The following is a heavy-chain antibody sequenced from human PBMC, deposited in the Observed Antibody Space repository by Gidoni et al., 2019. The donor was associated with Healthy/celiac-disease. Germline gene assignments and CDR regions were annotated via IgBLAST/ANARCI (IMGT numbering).Heavy chain of an antibody. CDR1: GLTFSDYY. Sequence: QVQLVESGGGLVKPGGSLRLSCAASGLTFSDYYMSWTRQAPGKGLEWVSYISSSGSTIYYADSVKCRFTISRDNVKNSLYLQMNSLRAEDTAVYYCARGGDLLRFLEPPDYWGQGTLVTVSS. D-gene: IGHD3-3*01. V-gene: IGHV3-11*01. J-gene: IGHJ4*02. CDR2: ISSSGSTI. CDR3: ARGGDLLRFLEPPDY.